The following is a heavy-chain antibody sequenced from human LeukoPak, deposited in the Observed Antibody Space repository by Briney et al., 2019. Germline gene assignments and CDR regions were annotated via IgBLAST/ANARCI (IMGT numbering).Heavy chain of an antibody. J-gene: IGHJ4*02. V-gene: IGHV3-30*18. CDR2: ISNDGSNK. D-gene: IGHD1-26*01. CDR3: AKRGGSYFDY. CDR1: GFSFSSSG. Sequence: GGSLRLSCAASGFSFSSSGMHWGRQAPGKGLEWLAVISNDGSNKYYADSVKGRFTISRDNPKNTLYLEMNSLRAEDTAVYYCAKRGGSYFDYWGQGTLVTVSS.